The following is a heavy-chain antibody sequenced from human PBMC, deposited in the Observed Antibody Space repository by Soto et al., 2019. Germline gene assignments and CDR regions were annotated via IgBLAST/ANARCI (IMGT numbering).Heavy chain of an antibody. J-gene: IGHJ4*02. Sequence: PSETLSLTCPVSGGSVSSGSSYWGWIRQPPGKGLEWIGNIYYSGSTYYNPSLKSRVTISVDTSKNQFSLKLSSVTAADTAVYYCARLVIAVADTGGFDYWGQGTLVTVSS. CDR2: IYYSGST. CDR1: GGSVSSGSSY. D-gene: IGHD6-13*01. V-gene: IGHV4-39*01. CDR3: ARLVIAVADTGGFDY.